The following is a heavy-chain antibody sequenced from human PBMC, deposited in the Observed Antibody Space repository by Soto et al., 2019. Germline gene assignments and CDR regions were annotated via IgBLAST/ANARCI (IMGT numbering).Heavy chain of an antibody. CDR1: GYSFTSYW. J-gene: IGHJ4*02. V-gene: IGHV5-51*01. Sequence: GESLKISCKGSGYSFTSYWIGWVRQMPGKGLEWMGIIYPGDSDTRYSPSFQGQVTISADKSTSTAYLQWSSLKASDTAMYYCARRYSSSWYSEPAFDYWGQGTLVTVSS. CDR2: IYPGDSDT. CDR3: ARRYSSSWYSEPAFDY. D-gene: IGHD6-13*01.